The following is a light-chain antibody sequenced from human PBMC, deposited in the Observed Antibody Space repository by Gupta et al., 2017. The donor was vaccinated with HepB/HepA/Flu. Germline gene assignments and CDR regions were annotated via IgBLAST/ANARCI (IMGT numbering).Light chain of an antibody. Sequence: SSELTQDPAVSVALGQTVRITCQGDSLRSYYASWYQQKPGQAPVLGIYGKNNRPSGIPDRFSGSSSGNKASLTITGAQAEDEADYYCNYRDSSGNHVGFGGGPKLTVL. J-gene: IGLJ2*01. CDR2: GKN. CDR1: SLRSYY. CDR3: NYRDSSGNHVG. V-gene: IGLV3-19*01.